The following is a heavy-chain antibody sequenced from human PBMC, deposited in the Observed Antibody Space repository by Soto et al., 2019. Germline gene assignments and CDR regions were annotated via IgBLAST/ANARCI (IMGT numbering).Heavy chain of an antibody. D-gene: IGHD3-3*01. CDR1: NVSITSSY. Sequence: PAETLCLTCTVSNVSITSSYWNWVRQPPGKGLEWIGFVYYTRTTKYNPSIKSRVTISVDRSKNEFSRKLTSVTAADTAFYFCARDFAGSGLFDPWGQGTLVTVSS. V-gene: IGHV4-59*01. J-gene: IGHJ5*01. CDR3: ARDFAGSGLFDP. CDR2: VYYTRTT.